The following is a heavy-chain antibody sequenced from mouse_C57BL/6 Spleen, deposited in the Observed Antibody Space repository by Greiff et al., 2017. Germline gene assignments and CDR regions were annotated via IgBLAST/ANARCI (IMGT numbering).Heavy chain of an antibody. J-gene: IGHJ2*01. CDR1: GYAFSSYW. D-gene: IGHD2-5*01. CDR2: IYPGDGDT. Sequence: QVQLQQSGAELVKPGASVKISCKASGYAFSSYWMNWVKQRPGKGLEWIGQIYPGDGDTNYNGKFKGKATLTADKSSSTAYMQLSSLTSEDSAVYFCARGNYSNSFFDYWGQGTTLTVSS. CDR3: ARGNYSNSFFDY. V-gene: IGHV1-80*01.